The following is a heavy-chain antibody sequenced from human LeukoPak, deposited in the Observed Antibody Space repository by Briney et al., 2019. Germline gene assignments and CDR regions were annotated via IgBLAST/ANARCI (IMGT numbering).Heavy chain of an antibody. Sequence: PGGSLRLSCAASGFTFSSYAMSWVRQAPGKGLEWVSAISGSGGSTYYADSVKGRFTISRDNSKNTLYLQMNSLRAEDTAVYYCANGQTWVAAVSEYYFDYWGQGTLVTVSS. CDR3: ANGQTWVAAVSEYYFDY. CDR1: GFTFSSYA. D-gene: IGHD6-13*01. J-gene: IGHJ4*02. V-gene: IGHV3-23*01. CDR2: ISGSGGST.